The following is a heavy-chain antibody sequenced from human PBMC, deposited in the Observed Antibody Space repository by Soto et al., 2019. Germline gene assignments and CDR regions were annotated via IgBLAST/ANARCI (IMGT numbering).Heavy chain of an antibody. CDR1: GFTFSSYG. V-gene: IGHV3-33*01. D-gene: IGHD3-9*01. CDR3: ARDYWYYDILTGYYTPYYYYGMDV. Sequence: LRLSCAASGFTFSSYGMHWVRQAPGKGLEWVAVIWYDGSNKYYADSVKGRFTISRDNSKNTLYLQMNSLRAEDTAVYYCARDYWYYDILTGYYTPYYYYGMDVWGQGTTVTVS. J-gene: IGHJ6*02. CDR2: IWYDGSNK.